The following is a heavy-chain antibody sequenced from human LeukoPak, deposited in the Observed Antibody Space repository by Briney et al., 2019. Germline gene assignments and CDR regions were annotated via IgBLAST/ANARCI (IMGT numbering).Heavy chain of an antibody. D-gene: IGHD6-13*01. V-gene: IGHV4-30-2*01. J-gene: IGHJ4*02. CDR2: IYHSGST. CDR1: GGSISSGGYS. Sequence: SETLSLTCAVSGGSISSGGYSWSWNRQPPGKGLEWIGYIYHSGSTYYNPSLKSRVTISVDRSKNQFSLKLSSVTAADTAVYYCASGIAAAGTDYWGQGTLVTVSS. CDR3: ASGIAAAGTDY.